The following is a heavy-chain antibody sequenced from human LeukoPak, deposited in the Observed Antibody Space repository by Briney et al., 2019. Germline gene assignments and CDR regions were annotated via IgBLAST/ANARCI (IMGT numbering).Heavy chain of an antibody. CDR1: GGSISSGGYS. J-gene: IGHJ5*02. CDR3: ARSLMVRGVTNWFDP. Sequence: SQTLSLTCAVSGGSISSGGYSWSWIRQPPGKGLEWIGYIYHSGSTYYNPSLKSRVTISVDRSKYQFSLKLSSVTAADTAVYYCARSLMVRGVTNWFDPWGQGTLVTVSS. V-gene: IGHV4-30-2*01. CDR2: IYHSGST. D-gene: IGHD3-10*01.